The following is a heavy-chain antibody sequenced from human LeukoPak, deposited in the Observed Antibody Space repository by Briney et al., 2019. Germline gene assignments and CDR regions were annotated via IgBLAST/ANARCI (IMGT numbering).Heavy chain of an antibody. D-gene: IGHD3-22*01. CDR3: AKDQVWIVVGSFDY. V-gene: IGHV3-23*01. CDR1: GFTFSSYA. Sequence: GGSLRLSCAASGFTFSSYAMSWVRQAPGKGLEWVSGISGSGGSTYYADSVKGRFTISRDNSKNTLYLQMTSLRAEDTAVYYCAKDQVWIVVGSFDYWGQGTLVTISS. CDR2: ISGSGGST. J-gene: IGHJ4*02.